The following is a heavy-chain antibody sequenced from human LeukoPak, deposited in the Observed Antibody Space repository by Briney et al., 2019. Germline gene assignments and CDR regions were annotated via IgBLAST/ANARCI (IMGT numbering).Heavy chain of an antibody. CDR1: GFTFSTYS. CDR3: ARVHTSSYAADL. J-gene: IGHJ5*02. D-gene: IGHD3-22*01. CDR2: ISSSSSTI. Sequence: GGSLRLSCAASGFTFSTYSIDWVRRAPGKGLEWISYISSSSSTIDFADSVKGRFTTTRDNARNSVYLQMNSLRAEDTAVYYCARVHTSSYAADLWGQGTLVTVSS. V-gene: IGHV3-48*04.